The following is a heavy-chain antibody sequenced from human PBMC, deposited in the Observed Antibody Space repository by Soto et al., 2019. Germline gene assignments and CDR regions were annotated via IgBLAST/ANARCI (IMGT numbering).Heavy chain of an antibody. CDR1: GFTFSSYG. J-gene: IGHJ6*02. Sequence: AGGSLRLSCAASGFTFSSYGMHWVRQAPGKGLEWVAVIWYDGSNKYYADSVKGRFTISRDNSKNTLYLQMNSLRAEDTAVYYCARNPYDFWSGYHTPYYYYYGMDVWGQGTTVTVSS. CDR3: ARNPYDFWSGYHTPYYYYYGMDV. D-gene: IGHD3-3*01. V-gene: IGHV3-33*01. CDR2: IWYDGSNK.